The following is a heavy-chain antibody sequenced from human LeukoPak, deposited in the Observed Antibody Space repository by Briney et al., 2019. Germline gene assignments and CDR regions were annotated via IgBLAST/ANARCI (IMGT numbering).Heavy chain of an antibody. Sequence: SETLSLTCAVYGGSFSGYYWSWIRQPPGKGLEWIGEINHSGSTNYNPSLKSRVTISVDTSKNQFSLKLSSVTAADTAVYYCARFDYYYYYGMDVWGQGTTVTVSS. V-gene: IGHV4-34*01. CDR2: INHSGST. CDR3: ARFDYYYYYGMDV. CDR1: GGSFSGYY. J-gene: IGHJ6*02.